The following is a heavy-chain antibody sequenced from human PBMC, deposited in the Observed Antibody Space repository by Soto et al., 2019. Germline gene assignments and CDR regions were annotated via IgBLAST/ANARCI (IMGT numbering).Heavy chain of an antibody. D-gene: IGHD3-9*01. J-gene: IGHJ4*02. CDR3: AVEYFDWLLPLDY. Sequence: TSETLSLTCAVYGGSFSGYYWSWIRQPPGKGLEWIGEINHSGSTNYNPSLKSRVTISVDTSKNQFSLKLSSVTAADTAVYYCAVEYFDWLLPLDYWGQGTLVTVSS. CDR2: INHSGST. V-gene: IGHV4-34*01. CDR1: GGSFSGYY.